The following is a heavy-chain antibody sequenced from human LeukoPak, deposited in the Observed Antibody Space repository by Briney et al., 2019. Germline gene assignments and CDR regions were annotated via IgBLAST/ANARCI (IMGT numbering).Heavy chain of an antibody. D-gene: IGHD3-3*01. J-gene: IGHJ4*02. Sequence: PSETLSLTCIVSGGSTSGGNYYWGWIRQSPGKGLEWIGGISSSGITYYNPSLKSRITISIDTSKNHFSLKLSSVTAADTAVYYCARLGAGPTYYDFWSGYSSFYFDYWGQGTLVTVSS. CDR1: GGSTSGGNYY. V-gene: IGHV4-39*02. CDR2: ISSSGIT. CDR3: ARLGAGPTYYDFWSGYSSFYFDY.